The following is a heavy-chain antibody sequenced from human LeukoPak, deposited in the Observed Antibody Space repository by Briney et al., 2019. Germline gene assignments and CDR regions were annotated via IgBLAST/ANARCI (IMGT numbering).Heavy chain of an antibody. CDR3: ARTTEGGYIGYFYYYYMDV. D-gene: IGHD5-18*01. CDR1: GASFTNYY. Sequence: SETLSLTCTVSGASFTNYYWSWFRQHPGPGLEWIGFSSYNGNTNYNPSLKSRVTISIDTSKNQFSLKLRSVTAADTAVYYCARTTEGGYIGYFYYYYMDVWGKGTTVTISS. V-gene: IGHV4-59*01. J-gene: IGHJ6*03. CDR2: SSYNGNT.